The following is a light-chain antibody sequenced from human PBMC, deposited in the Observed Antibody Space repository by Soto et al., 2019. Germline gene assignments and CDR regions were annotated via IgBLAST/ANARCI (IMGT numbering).Light chain of an antibody. CDR1: QSISNFL. Sequence: EFVLTQSPDTLSSSPGEKATLSCRASQSISNFLVAWYQQKPGQPPRPLIHGASSRATGIPERFSGHGSGTEFTLTISRLEPEDFAVYYCQVYAGSLITFGPGTKVDIK. V-gene: IGKV3-20*01. CDR2: GAS. J-gene: IGKJ3*01. CDR3: QVYAGSLIT.